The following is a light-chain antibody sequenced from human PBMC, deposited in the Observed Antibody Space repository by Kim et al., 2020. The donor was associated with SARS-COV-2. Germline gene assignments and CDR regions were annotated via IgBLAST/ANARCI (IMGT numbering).Light chain of an antibody. CDR3: QSYDSSNQV. V-gene: IGLV6-57*01. Sequence: GRTVSISCTRSLGSIASNYVLWYQQRPGSSPTTVIYDDNQRPSGVPDRFSGSIDSSSNSASLTISGLKTEDAADYYCQSYDSSNQVFGGGTQLTVL. J-gene: IGLJ2*01. CDR1: LGSIASNY. CDR2: DDN.